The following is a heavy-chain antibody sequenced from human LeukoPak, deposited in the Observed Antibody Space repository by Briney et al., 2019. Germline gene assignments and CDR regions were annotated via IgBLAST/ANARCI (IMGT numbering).Heavy chain of an antibody. J-gene: IGHJ3*02. D-gene: IGHD4-17*01. CDR2: IYYSGST. V-gene: IGHV4-30-4*01. CDR3: ATSYGDYAAAFDI. CDR1: GGSISSGDYY. Sequence: SQTLSLTCNVSGGSISSGDYYWSWIRQPPGKGLEWIGYIYYSGSTYYNPSLKSRVTISVDTSKNQFSLKLSSVTAADTAVYYCATSYGDYAAAFDIWGQGTMVTVSS.